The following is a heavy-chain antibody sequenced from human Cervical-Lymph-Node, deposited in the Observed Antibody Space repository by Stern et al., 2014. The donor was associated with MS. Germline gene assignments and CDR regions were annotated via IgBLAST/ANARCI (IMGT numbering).Heavy chain of an antibody. CDR1: GFTLGDYY. Sequence: VQLVESGGGLVKPGGSLRLSCAASGFTLGDYYMSWVRQAPGKGLEWISYISISSTTIYYADSVKGRFTISRDNAKNSLYLQMNSLRAEDTAVYYCARVNTSLPVDYWGQGTLVTVSS. D-gene: IGHD2-2*01. CDR2: ISISSTTI. J-gene: IGHJ4*02. V-gene: IGHV3-11*01. CDR3: ARVNTSLPVDY.